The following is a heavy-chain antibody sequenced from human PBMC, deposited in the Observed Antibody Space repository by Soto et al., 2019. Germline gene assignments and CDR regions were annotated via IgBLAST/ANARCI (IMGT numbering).Heavy chain of an antibody. CDR3: ARVPPQQLARDYYYYYMDV. J-gene: IGHJ6*03. CDR2: IYYSGST. Sequence: ASETLSLTCTVSGGSISSYYWSWIRQPPGKGLEWIGYIYYSGSTNYNPSLKSRVTISVDTSKNQFSLKLSSVTAADTAVYYCARVPPQQLARDYYYYYMDVWGKGTTVTVSS. D-gene: IGHD6-13*01. V-gene: IGHV4-59*01. CDR1: GGSISSYY.